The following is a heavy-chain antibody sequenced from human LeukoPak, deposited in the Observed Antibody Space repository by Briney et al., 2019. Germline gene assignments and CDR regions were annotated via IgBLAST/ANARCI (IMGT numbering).Heavy chain of an antibody. Sequence: GGSLRLSCAASGFSFNTYGMHWVRQAPDKGLEWVAVIPFDASNKYYADSVRGRFIISRDNSKNTLYLQMNSLRPEDTAVYYCARNRIPTSITPDSWGQGTLVTVSS. V-gene: IGHV3-30*03. J-gene: IGHJ5*01. CDR1: GFSFNTYG. CDR3: ARNRIPTSITPDS. CDR2: IPFDASNK. D-gene: IGHD2-2*02.